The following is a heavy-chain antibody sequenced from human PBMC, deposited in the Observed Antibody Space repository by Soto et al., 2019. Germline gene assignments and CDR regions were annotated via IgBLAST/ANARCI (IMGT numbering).Heavy chain of an antibody. CDR2: ISAYNGNT. CDR1: GYTFASFG. CDR3: ARGTGYHTH. J-gene: IGHJ4*02. V-gene: IGHV1-18*01. Sequence: QVHLVQSGAEVKKPGASVKVSCKASGYTFASFGFSWVRHAPGQGLEWMGWISAYNGNTNYAQKFQGRVTMTTDTSTSTTYMELRSLRSDDTAMYYCARGTGYHTHWGQGTLVSVSS. D-gene: IGHD3-16*02.